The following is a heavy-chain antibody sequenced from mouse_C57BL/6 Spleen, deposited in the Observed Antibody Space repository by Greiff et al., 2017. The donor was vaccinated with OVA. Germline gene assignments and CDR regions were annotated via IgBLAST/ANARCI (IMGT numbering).Heavy chain of an antibody. Sequence: EVHLVESGGGLVQPGGSMKLSCVASGFTFSNYWMNWVRQSPEKGLEWVAQIRLKSDNYATHYAESVKGRFTISRDDSKSSVYLQMNNLRAEDTGIYYCTGITTVVEFAYWGQGTLVTVSA. J-gene: IGHJ3*01. CDR1: GFTFSNYW. CDR2: IRLKSDNYAT. CDR3: TGITTVVEFAY. V-gene: IGHV6-3*01. D-gene: IGHD1-1*01.